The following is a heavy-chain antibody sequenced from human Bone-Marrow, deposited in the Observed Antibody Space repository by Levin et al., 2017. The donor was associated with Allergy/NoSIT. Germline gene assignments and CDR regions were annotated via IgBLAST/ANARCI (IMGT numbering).Heavy chain of an antibody. CDR1: GFIFSNYG. CDR2: ITNNGGST. Sequence: ASVKVSCSASGFIFSNYGMRWVRQSPGKGLETLSTITNNGGSTYYADSVKGRFTISRDNSKNTLYLQMSSLRPEDTAVYYCVRDWGFDYWGQGTLVTVSS. J-gene: IGHJ4*02. D-gene: IGHD3-16*01. CDR3: VRDWGFDY. V-gene: IGHV3-64D*06.